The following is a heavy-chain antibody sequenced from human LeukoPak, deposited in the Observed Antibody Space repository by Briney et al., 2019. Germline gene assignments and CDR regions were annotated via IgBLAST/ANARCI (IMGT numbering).Heavy chain of an antibody. D-gene: IGHD3-10*01. CDR1: GYTFTSYG. J-gene: IGHJ6*03. Sequence: RASVKVSCKASGYTFTSYGISWVRQAPGQGLEWMGWISAYNGNTNYAQKLQGRVTMTTDTSTSTAYMELRSLRSDDTAVYYCARDGEELLWFGELIPYYYYYMDVWGKGTTVTVSS. CDR3: ARDGEELLWFGELIPYYYYYMDV. V-gene: IGHV1-18*01. CDR2: ISAYNGNT.